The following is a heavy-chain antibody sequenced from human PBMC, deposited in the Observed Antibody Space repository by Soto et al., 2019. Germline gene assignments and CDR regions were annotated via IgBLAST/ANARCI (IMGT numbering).Heavy chain of an antibody. CDR3: ARVGAVIPHLNWSDP. Sequence: PXGSLRVSCPVAGFTFSSYGMHWVRQAPGKGLDWVSSIGGSGGYIYYADSVKGRFTISRDNTKNTLYLQMNRLRAEDTALYYCARVGAVIPHLNWSDPWGQGTPVTVSS. CDR1: GFTFSSYG. CDR2: IGGSGGYI. J-gene: IGHJ5*02. D-gene: IGHD3-3*01. V-gene: IGHV3-21*01.